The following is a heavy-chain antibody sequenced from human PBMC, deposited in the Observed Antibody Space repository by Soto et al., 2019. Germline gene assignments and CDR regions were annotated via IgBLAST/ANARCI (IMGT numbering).Heavy chain of an antibody. V-gene: IGHV3-30-3*01. J-gene: IGHJ6*02. D-gene: IGHD2-15*01. CDR3: ARAPRGYCSGGSCYSGPYYYYGMDV. CDR1: GFTFSSYA. Sequence: QVQLVESGGGVVQPGRSLRLSCAASGFTFSSYAMHWVRQAPGKGLEWVAVISYDGSNKYYADSVKGRFTISRDNSKNTLYLQMNSLGAEDTAVYYCARAPRGYCSGGSCYSGPYYYYGMDVWGQGTTVTVSS. CDR2: ISYDGSNK.